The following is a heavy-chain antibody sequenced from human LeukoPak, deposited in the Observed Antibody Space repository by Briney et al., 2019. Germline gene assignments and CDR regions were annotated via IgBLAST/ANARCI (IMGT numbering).Heavy chain of an antibody. CDR2: IYYSGST. V-gene: IGHV4-59*01. D-gene: IGHD3-22*01. CDR1: GGSISSYY. J-gene: IGHJ4*02. Sequence: SETLSLTCTVSGGSISSYYWSWIRQPPGKGLEWIGYIYYSGSTNYNPSLKSRVTISVDTSKNQFSLKLSSVTAADTAVYYCARATGLYYYDSSAADYFDYWAREPWSPSPQ. CDR3: ARATGLYYYDSSAADYFDY.